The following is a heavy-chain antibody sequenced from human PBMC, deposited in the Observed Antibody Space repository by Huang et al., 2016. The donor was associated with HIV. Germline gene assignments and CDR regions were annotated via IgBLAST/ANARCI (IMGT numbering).Heavy chain of an antibody. D-gene: IGHD3-16*01. Sequence: QVQLEQWGAGLLKPSETLSLTCAVYGGSFSGYFWNWIRQSPGKGLEWIGQINHAGVTDYNPSLTSRATISVDTSKNQYALKLTSGTAADTAIYYCAREIMISFGGPFDSWGHGNLVTVSS. V-gene: IGHV4-34*02. CDR3: AREIMISFGGPFDS. CDR2: INHAGVT. CDR1: GGSFSGYF. J-gene: IGHJ5*01.